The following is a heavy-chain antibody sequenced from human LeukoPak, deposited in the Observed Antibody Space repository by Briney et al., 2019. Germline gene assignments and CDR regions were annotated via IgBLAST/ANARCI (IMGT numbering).Heavy chain of an antibody. J-gene: IGHJ3*02. Sequence: SETLSLTCAVYGGSFSGYHWSWIRQSPGKGLEWIGEINHSGSTNYNPSLKSRVTISVDTSKNQFSLKLSSVTAADTAVYYCARDGAESDAFDIWGQGTMVTVSS. CDR3: ARDGAESDAFDI. D-gene: IGHD3-16*01. CDR1: GGSFSGYH. CDR2: INHSGST. V-gene: IGHV4-34*01.